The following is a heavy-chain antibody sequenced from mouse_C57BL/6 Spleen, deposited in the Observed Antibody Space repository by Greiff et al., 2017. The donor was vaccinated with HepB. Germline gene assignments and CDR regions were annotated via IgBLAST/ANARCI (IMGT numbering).Heavy chain of an antibody. CDR1: GYAFSSSW. J-gene: IGHJ3*01. CDR3: ARMRMGRGFAY. V-gene: IGHV1-82*01. Sequence: QVQLQQSGPELVKPGASVKISCKASGYAFSSSWMNWVKQRPGKGLEWIGRIYPGDGDTNYNGKFKGKATLTADKSSSTAYMQLSSLTSEDSAVYFWARMRMGRGFAYWGQGTPVTVSA. CDR2: IYPGDGDT. D-gene: IGHD4-1*01.